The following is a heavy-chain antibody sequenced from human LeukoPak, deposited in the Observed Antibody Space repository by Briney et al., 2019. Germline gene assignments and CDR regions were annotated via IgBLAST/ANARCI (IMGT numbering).Heavy chain of an antibody. V-gene: IGHV4-39*07. Sequence: SETLSLTCTVSGGSISSSSYYWSWIRQPPGKGLEWIGEINHSGSTNYNPSLKSRVTISVDTSKNQFSLKLSSVTAADTAVYYCARRCRSYSSSRYGNYFDYWGQGTLVTVSS. CDR2: INHSGST. CDR3: ARRCRSYSSSRYGNYFDY. CDR1: GGSISSSSYY. D-gene: IGHD6-13*01. J-gene: IGHJ4*02.